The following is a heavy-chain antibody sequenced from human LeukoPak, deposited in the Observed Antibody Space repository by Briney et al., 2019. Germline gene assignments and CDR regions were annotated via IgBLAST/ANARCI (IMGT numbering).Heavy chain of an antibody. J-gene: IGHJ4*02. V-gene: IGHV1-18*01. Sequence: ASVKVSCKASGYTFINYGISWVRQAPGQGLEWMGWISAYNGNTDCAQNFQGRVTMTTDTSTSTVYMELTSLRFDDTAVYYCARGRSSSDYWGQGTLITVSS. CDR2: ISAYNGNT. CDR1: GYTFINYG. CDR3: ARGRSSSDY. D-gene: IGHD6-13*01.